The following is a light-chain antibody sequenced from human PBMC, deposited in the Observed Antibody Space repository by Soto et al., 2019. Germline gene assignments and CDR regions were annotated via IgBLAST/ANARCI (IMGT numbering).Light chain of an antibody. J-gene: IGLJ2*01. Sequence: QSVLTQPPSVSGAPGQRVTISCTGTLSNIGAGYDVHWYQQSPGRAPKLLIYGNNNRPSGVPDRFSGSTSGTSASLAITGLQAEDEADYYCSSYTSISTIIFGGGTQLTVL. CDR1: LSNIGAGYD. CDR2: GNN. CDR3: SSYTSISTII. V-gene: IGLV1-40*01.